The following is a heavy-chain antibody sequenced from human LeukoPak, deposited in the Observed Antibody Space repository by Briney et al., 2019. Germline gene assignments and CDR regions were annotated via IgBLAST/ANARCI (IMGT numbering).Heavy chain of an antibody. Sequence: GRSLRLSCTASGFTFNRYGMHWVRQAPGKGLEWVAVIWYDGSNIHYADSVKGRFTISRDNAKNSLYLQMNSLRAEDTAVYYCARMGRQAVAGTSFDYWGQGTLVTVSS. CDR3: ARMGRQAVAGTSFDY. CDR1: GFTFNRYG. CDR2: IWYDGSNI. J-gene: IGHJ4*02. V-gene: IGHV3-33*01. D-gene: IGHD6-19*01.